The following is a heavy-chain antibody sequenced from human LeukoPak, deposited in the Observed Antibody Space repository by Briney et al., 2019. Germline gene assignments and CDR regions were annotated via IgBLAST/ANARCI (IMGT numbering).Heavy chain of an antibody. J-gene: IGHJ6*02. CDR2: IRYDGSNK. CDR3: ANQFCTTLNYYYYYGMDV. D-gene: IGHD1-1*01. Sequence: GSLRLSCAASGFTFSSYGMHWVRQAPGKGLEWVAFIRYDGSNKYYADSVKGRFTISRDNSKNTLYLQMNSLRAEDTAVYYCANQFCTTLNYYYYYGMDVWGQGTTVTVSS. CDR1: GFTFSSYG. V-gene: IGHV3-30*02.